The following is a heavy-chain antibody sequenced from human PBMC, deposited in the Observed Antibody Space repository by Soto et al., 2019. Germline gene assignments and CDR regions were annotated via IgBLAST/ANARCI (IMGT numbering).Heavy chain of an antibody. CDR1: GGSISSSSYY. Sequence: SETLSLTCTVAGGSISSSSYYWGWIRQPPGKGLEWIGDINHSGGTNYNPSLKSRVTISVDTSKNQFSLRLSSVTAADTAVYYCARRLVNRPVDPWGQGTLVTVSS. CDR2: INHSGGT. CDR3: ARRLVNRPVDP. J-gene: IGHJ5*02. D-gene: IGHD2-15*01. V-gene: IGHV4-39*01.